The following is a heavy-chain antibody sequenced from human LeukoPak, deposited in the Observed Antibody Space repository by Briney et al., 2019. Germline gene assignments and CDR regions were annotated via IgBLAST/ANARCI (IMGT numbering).Heavy chain of an antibody. D-gene: IGHD6-13*01. CDR2: INHSGST. CDR3: ARGSGSVAAAGTNLDY. Sequence: PSETLSLTCAVYGGSFSGYYWSWIRQPPGKGLEWIGEINHSGSTNYNPSPKSRVTISVDTSKNQFSLKLSSVTAADTAVYYCARGSGSVAAAGTNLDYWGQGTLVTFSS. V-gene: IGHV4-34*01. J-gene: IGHJ4*02. CDR1: GGSFSGYY.